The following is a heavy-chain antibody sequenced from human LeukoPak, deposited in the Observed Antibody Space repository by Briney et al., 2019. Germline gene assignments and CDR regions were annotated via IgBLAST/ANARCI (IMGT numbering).Heavy chain of an antibody. V-gene: IGHV3-21*01. D-gene: IGHD6-19*01. CDR2: ISSSSSYI. CDR3: ARVWTGQWPPHYYYMDV. Sequence: GGSLRLSCVVSGFTLSTFTMNWVRQAPGKGLEWVSCISSSSSYIYYADSVKGRFTISRDNAKNSLYLQMNSLRAEDTAVYYCARVWTGQWPPHYYYMDVWGKGTTVTISS. J-gene: IGHJ6*03. CDR1: GFTLSTFT.